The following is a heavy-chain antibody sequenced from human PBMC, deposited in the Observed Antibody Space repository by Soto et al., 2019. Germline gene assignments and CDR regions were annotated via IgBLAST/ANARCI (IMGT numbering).Heavy chain of an antibody. Sequence: PGESLKISCKGSGYSFTSYWISWVRQMPGKGLEWMGKFDPSDSYTNYSPSFQGHVTISADKSISTAYLQWSSLKASDTAMYYCATLKPSGYDSEGWFDPWGQGTLVTVSS. CDR2: FDPSDSYT. CDR1: GYSFTSYW. D-gene: IGHD5-12*01. V-gene: IGHV5-10-1*01. J-gene: IGHJ5*02. CDR3: ATLKPSGYDSEGWFDP.